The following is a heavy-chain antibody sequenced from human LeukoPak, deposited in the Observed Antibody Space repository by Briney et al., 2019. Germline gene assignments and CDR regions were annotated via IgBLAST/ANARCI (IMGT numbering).Heavy chain of an antibody. V-gene: IGHV1-18*01. Sequence: GASVKVSCKASGYTFTSYGISWVRQAPGQGLEWMGWISAYNGNTNYAQKLQGRVTMTTDTSTSTAYMELRSLRSDDTAVYYCARDVGLLWFGEFHYYYYYMDVWGKGTTVTVSS. CDR1: GYTFTSYG. D-gene: IGHD3-10*01. CDR2: ISAYNGNT. J-gene: IGHJ6*03. CDR3: ARDVGLLWFGEFHYYYYYMDV.